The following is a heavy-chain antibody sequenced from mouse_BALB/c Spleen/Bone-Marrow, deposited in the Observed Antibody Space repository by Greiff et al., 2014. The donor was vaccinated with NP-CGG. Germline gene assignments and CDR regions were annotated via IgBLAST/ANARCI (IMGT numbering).Heavy chain of an antibody. CDR3: ARSHYPYYFDY. V-gene: IGHV2-9*02. Sequence: VQLQQSGPGLVAPSQSLSITCTVSGFSLTSYGVHWVRQPPGKGLEWLGVIWADGSTNYNSALMSRLSISKDNSKSQVSLKMNSLQTDDTAMYYCARSHYPYYFDYWGQGTTLTVSS. J-gene: IGHJ2*01. CDR1: GFSLTSYG. CDR2: IWADGST. D-gene: IGHD1-2*01.